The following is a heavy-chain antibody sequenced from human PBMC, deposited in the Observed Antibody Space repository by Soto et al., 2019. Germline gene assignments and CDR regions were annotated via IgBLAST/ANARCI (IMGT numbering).Heavy chain of an antibody. D-gene: IGHD5-12*01. CDR2: INVYNGNT. Sequence: ASVKVSCKASGYTFTNYGISWVRQAPGQGLEWMGWINVYNGNTKYAQKFQGRVTTTTDTSTSTAYMELNSLRSEDTAVYYCVRDSPIGSTFSGYDGIDYWGQGTLVTVSS. V-gene: IGHV1-18*01. CDR1: GYTFTNYG. CDR3: VRDSPIGSTFSGYDGIDY. J-gene: IGHJ4*02.